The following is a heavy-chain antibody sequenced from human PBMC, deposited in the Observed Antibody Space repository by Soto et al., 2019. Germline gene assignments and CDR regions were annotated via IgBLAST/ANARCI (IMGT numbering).Heavy chain of an antibody. J-gene: IGHJ5*02. CDR1: GFAFSNQG. Sequence: QEQLVESGGGVVQPGRSLRLSCAASGFAFSNQGMHWVRRAPGKGLERVALISHDGQNIYYADSVKGRFAVSRDNSKNMLFLQLSSLRLNDTAVYYCAKVESGKTEAFYSWGLGTMVTVSS. V-gene: IGHV3-30*18. CDR3: AKVESGKTEAFYS. D-gene: IGHD3-3*01. CDR2: ISHDGQNI.